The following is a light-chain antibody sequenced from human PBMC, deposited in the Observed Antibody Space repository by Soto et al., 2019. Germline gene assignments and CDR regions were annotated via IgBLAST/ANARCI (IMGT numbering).Light chain of an antibody. Sequence: QSMLTQPPSVSGAPGQRVTISCTGSSSNIGAGYDVHWYQQLPGTAPKLLIYGNSNRPSGVPDRFSGSKSGTSASLAITGLQAEDEADYYCQSYDSSLGVVFGGGTKLTVL. CDR1: SSNIGAGYD. CDR3: QSYDSSLGVV. V-gene: IGLV1-40*01. CDR2: GNS. J-gene: IGLJ2*01.